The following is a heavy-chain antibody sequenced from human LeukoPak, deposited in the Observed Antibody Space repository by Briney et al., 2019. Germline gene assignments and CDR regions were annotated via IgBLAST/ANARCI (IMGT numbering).Heavy chain of an antibody. J-gene: IGHJ4*02. V-gene: IGHV4-39*07. D-gene: IGHD6-6*01. Sequence: SETLSLTCTVSGGSISSSSYYWGWLRQPPGKGLEWIGSIYYSGSTYYNPSLKSRVTISVDTSKNQFSLKLSSVTAADTAVYYCARFQSGIAALAYFDYWGQGTLVTVSS. CDR2: IYYSGST. CDR3: ARFQSGIAALAYFDY. CDR1: GGSISSSSYY.